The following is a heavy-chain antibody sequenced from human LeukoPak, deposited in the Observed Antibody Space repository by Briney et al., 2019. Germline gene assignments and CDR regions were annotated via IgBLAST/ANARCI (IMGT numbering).Heavy chain of an antibody. Sequence: PGGSLRLSCAASGFTFSSYAVSWVRQAPGKGLEWVSAISGSGDSTFNADSVKGRFTISRDNSKNTLYLQMNSLRAEDTALYYCATSTVAKYDYWGQGTLVAVSS. V-gene: IGHV3-23*01. CDR1: GFTFSSYA. D-gene: IGHD4-11*01. CDR3: ATSTVAKYDY. J-gene: IGHJ4*02. CDR2: ISGSGDST.